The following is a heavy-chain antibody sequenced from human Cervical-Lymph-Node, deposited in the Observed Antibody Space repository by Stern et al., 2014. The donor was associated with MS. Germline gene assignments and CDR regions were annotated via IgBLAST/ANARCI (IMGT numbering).Heavy chain of an antibody. D-gene: IGHD5-12*01. CDR1: GGSITNDY. J-gene: IGHJ5*02. CDR3: ARGAWRLPDS. Sequence: MQLVESGPGLVKPSETLSLTCTVSGGSITNDYWSWYRQPPGKGLEWIGYFYDSGSTNYNPSLKGRVSISADSSRNQFSLNLRSVTAADTAVYYCARGAWRLPDSWGQGTLVTVSS. V-gene: IGHV4-59*01. CDR2: FYDSGST.